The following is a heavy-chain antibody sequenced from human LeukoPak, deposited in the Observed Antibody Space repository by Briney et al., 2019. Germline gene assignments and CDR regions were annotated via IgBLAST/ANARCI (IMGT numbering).Heavy chain of an antibody. J-gene: IGHJ4*02. CDR2: INHSGST. D-gene: IGHD4-17*01. CDR3: VADGPFGYYGDPEIDY. Sequence: PSETLSLTCAVYGGSFSGYYWSWIRQPPGKGLEWIGEINHSGSTNYNPSLKSRVTMSVDTSKNQFSLKLSSVTAADTAVYYCVADGPFGYYGDPEIDYWGQGTLVTVSS. V-gene: IGHV4-34*01. CDR1: GGSFSGYY.